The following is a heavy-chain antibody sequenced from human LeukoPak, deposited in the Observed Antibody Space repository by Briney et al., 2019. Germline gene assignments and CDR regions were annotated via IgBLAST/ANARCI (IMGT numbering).Heavy chain of an antibody. J-gene: IGHJ4*02. Sequence: GGSLRLSCAASGFTFSSYAMHWVRQAPGKGLEWVAVISYDRSNKYYADSVKGRFTISRDNSKNTLYLQMNSLRAEDTAVYYCATVLSVSGSYYSFDYWGQGTLVTVSS. V-gene: IGHV3-30-3*01. D-gene: IGHD3-10*01. CDR1: GFTFSSYA. CDR3: ATVLSVSGSYYSFDY. CDR2: ISYDRSNK.